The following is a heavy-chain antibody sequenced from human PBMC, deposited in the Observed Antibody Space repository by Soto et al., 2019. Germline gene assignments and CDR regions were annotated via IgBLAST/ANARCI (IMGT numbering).Heavy chain of an antibody. CDR1: GGSFSGYY. D-gene: IGHD2-8*02. CDR3: ARDKITGFFDY. V-gene: IGHV4-34*01. CDR2: INHSGST. J-gene: IGHJ4*02. Sequence: PSETLSLTCAVYGGSFSGYYWTWIRQPPGTGLEWIGEINHSGSTNYNPSLKSRVTISVDTSKNQFPLKLTSVTAADTAVYYCARDKITGFFDYWGQGTLVTVSS.